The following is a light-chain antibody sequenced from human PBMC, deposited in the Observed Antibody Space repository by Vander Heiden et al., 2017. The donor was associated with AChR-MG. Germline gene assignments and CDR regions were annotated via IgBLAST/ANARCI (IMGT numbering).Light chain of an antibody. Sequence: DIVMTQSPDSLAVSLGERATINCKSSQSVLYSSNNKNYLAWYQQKPGQPPKVLIYWASTRQSGVPDRFIGSGSGTDFTLTISSLQAEDVAVYYCHQEYSTLVTLGQRTKVEIK. J-gene: IGKJ1*01. CDR3: HQEYSTLVT. CDR1: QSVLYSSNNKNY. CDR2: WAS. V-gene: IGKV4-1*01.